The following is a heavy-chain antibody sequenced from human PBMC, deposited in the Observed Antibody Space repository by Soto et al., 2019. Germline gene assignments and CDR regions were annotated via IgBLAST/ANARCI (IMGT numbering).Heavy chain of an antibody. CDR2: ISRNGGST. V-gene: IGHV3-64*01. Sequence: EVQLVESGGGLVQPGGSLRLSCAASGFTFSSYAMHWVRQAPGKGLEYVSAISRNGGSTYYANSVKGRFTISRDNSKNTRYLQMGSLRAEDMAVYYCARGPGYYFDYWGQGTLGTVSS. J-gene: IGHJ4*02. CDR3: ARGPGYYFDY. CDR1: GFTFSSYA.